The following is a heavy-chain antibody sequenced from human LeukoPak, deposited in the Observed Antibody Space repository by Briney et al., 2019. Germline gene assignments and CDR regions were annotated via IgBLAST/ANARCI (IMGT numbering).Heavy chain of an antibody. J-gene: IGHJ6*03. CDR3: AGDCSSTSCYRPVFYYYYYMDV. V-gene: IGHV4-34*01. CDR2: INHSGST. CDR1: GGSFSGYY. Sequence: NPSETLSLTCAVYGGSFSGYYWSWIRQPPGKGLEWIGEINHSGSTNYNPSLKSRVTVSVDTSKNQFSLKLSSVTAADTAVYYCAGDCSSTSCYRPVFYYYYYMDVWGKGTTVTVSS. D-gene: IGHD2-2*01.